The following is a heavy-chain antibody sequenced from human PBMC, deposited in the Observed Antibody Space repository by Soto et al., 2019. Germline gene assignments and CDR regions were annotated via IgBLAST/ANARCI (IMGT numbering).Heavy chain of an antibody. J-gene: IGHJ4*02. CDR1: GYSISSRNW. D-gene: IGHD1-26*01. Sequence: PSETLSLTCAVSGYSISSRNWWGWIRQPPGKGLEWIGYIYYSGTTYYNPSLKSRVTMSVDTSKTKFSLKLTSVTAVDTTVYYCARREIQGPIDYWGQGTLVTVS. V-gene: IGHV4-28*01. CDR3: ARREIQGPIDY. CDR2: IYYSGTT.